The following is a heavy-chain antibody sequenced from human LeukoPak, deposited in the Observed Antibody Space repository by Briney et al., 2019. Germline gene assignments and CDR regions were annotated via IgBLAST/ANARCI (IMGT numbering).Heavy chain of an antibody. CDR1: GYTFTSYA. Sequence: ASVKVSGKASGYTFTSYAMHWVRQAPGQRLEWMGWINAGNGNTKYSQKFQGRVTITRDTSASTAYMELSSLRSEDTAVYYCARVKGVVVTKGFDPWGQGTLVTVSS. CDR3: ARVKGVVVTKGFDP. D-gene: IGHD2-21*02. J-gene: IGHJ5*02. V-gene: IGHV1-3*01. CDR2: INAGNGNT.